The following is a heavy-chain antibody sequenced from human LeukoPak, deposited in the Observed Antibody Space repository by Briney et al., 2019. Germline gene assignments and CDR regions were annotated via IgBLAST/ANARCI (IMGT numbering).Heavy chain of an antibody. CDR2: IYYSGST. D-gene: IGHD3-10*01. Sequence: SETLSLTCTVSGGSISSGGYYWSWIRQPPGKGLEWIGYIYYSGSTYYNPSLKSRVTISVDTSKNQFSLKLSSVTAADTAVYYCARVRQRGGFDSWGQGTLVTVSA. CDR1: GGSISSGGYY. J-gene: IGHJ5*01. CDR3: ARVRQRGGFDS. V-gene: IGHV4-30-4*08.